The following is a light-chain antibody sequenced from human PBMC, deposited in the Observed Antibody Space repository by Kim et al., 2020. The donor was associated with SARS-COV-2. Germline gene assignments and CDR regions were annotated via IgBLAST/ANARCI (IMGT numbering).Light chain of an antibody. CDR1: QDISNH. V-gene: IGKV1-33*01. CDR3: QQYENFLS. CDR2: AAS. J-gene: IGKJ4*01. Sequence: SASVGDRGSITCQASQDISNHLNWYQQKPGKAPKLLIYAASNLETGVPSRFSGSGSGTDFTFTISSLQPEDIATYYCQQYENFLSFGGGTKVDIK.